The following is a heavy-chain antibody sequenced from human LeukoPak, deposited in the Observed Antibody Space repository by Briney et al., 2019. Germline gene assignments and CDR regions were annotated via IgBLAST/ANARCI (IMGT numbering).Heavy chain of an antibody. J-gene: IGHJ4*02. Sequence: GGSLRLSCAASGFTFSSYGMHWVRQAPGKGLEWVAVISYDGSNKYYADSVKGRFTISRDNSKNTLYLQMNSLRAEDMAVYYCAKDLNMVRGVIITTPSFDYWGQGTLVTVSS. D-gene: IGHD3-10*01. CDR1: GFTFSSYG. CDR3: AKDLNMVRGVIITTPSFDY. CDR2: ISYDGSNK. V-gene: IGHV3-30*18.